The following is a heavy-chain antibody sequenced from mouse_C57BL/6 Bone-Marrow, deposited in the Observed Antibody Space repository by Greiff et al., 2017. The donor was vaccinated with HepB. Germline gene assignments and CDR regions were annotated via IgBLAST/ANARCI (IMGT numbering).Heavy chain of an antibody. V-gene: IGHV1-74*01. CDR1: GYTFTSYW. CDR2: IHPSDSDT. J-gene: IGHJ3*01. D-gene: IGHD2-4*01. CDR3: AIRATCSIYDYDGAWFAY. Sequence: VKLQQPGAELVKPGASVKVSCKASGYTFTSYWMHWVKQRPGQGLEWIGRIHPSDSDTNYNQKFKGKATLTVDKSSSTAYMQLSSLTSEDSAVYYCAIRATCSIYDYDGAWFAYWGQGTLVTVSA.